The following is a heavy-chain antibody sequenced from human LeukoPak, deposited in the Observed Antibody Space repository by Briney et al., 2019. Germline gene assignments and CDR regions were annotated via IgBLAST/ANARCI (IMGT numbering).Heavy chain of an antibody. CDR2: IKQDGGET. CDR3: ARIGASLYDSSGYMMKNAFDI. J-gene: IGHJ3*02. CDR1: GFSFSRYL. Sequence: GGSLRLSCAASGFSFSRYLMSWVRETPGEGLEWVAHIKQDGGETYTVDSVKGRFTNSRDNAKNSLHLQMNSLRAEYTALYYCARIGASLYDSSGYMMKNAFDIWGQGTMVTVSS. V-gene: IGHV3-7*01. D-gene: IGHD3-22*01.